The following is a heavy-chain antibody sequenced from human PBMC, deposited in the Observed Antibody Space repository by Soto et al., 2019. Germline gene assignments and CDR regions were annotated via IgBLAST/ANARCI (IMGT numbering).Heavy chain of an antibody. Sequence: SETLSLTCTVSGGSISSGDYYWSWIRQPPGKGLEWIGYIYYSGSTYYNPSLKSRVTISVDTSKNQFSLKLSSVTAADTAVYYCARNYPMRGYAPAWFDPWGQGTLVTVSS. CDR3: ARNYPMRGYAPAWFDP. J-gene: IGHJ5*02. CDR1: GGSISSGDYY. CDR2: IYYSGST. D-gene: IGHD6-25*01. V-gene: IGHV4-30-4*01.